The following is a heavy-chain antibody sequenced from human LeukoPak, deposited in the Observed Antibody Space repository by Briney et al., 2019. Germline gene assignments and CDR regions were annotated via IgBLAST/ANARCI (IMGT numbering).Heavy chain of an antibody. J-gene: IGHJ4*02. CDR3: ASVLGYCSGGSCKYFDY. V-gene: IGHV3-7*01. CDR1: GFTFSSYW. CDR2: IRQDGSQK. D-gene: IGHD2-15*01. Sequence: GSLRLSCAASGFTFSSYWMSWVRQAPGKGLEWVATIRQDGSQKYYVDSVKGRFTISRDNAKNSLYLQMNSLRAEDTAVYYCASVLGYCSGGSCKYFDYWGQGTLVTVSS.